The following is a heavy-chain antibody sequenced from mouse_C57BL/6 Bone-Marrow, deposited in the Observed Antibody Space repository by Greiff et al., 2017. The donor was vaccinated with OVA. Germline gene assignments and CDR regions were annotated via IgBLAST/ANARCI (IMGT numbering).Heavy chain of an antibody. D-gene: IGHD2-4*01. Sequence: QVQLQQPGAELVRPGSSVKLSCKASGYTFTSYWMHWVKQRPIQGLEWIGNIDPSDSETHYNQKFKDKATLTVDKSSSTAYMQLSSLTSEDSAVYFCARDYEYDGYAMDYWGQGTSGTGSS. CDR1: GYTFTSYW. CDR3: ARDYEYDGYAMDY. CDR2: IDPSDSET. J-gene: IGHJ4*01. V-gene: IGHV1-52*01.